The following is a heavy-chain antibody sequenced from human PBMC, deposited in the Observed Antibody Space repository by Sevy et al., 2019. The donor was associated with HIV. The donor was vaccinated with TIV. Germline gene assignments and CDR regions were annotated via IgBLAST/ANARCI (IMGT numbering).Heavy chain of an antibody. J-gene: IGHJ6*02. CDR1: GYTFTSYD. CDR2: MNPNSGNT. Sequence: ASLKVSCKASGYTFTSYDINWVRQATGQGLEWMGWMNPNSGNTGYAQKFQGRVTMTRNTSISTAYMELSSLRSEDTAVYYCARETGNLYYYYGMDVWGQGTTVTVSS. CDR3: ARETGNLYYYYGMDV. D-gene: IGHD1-1*01. V-gene: IGHV1-8*01.